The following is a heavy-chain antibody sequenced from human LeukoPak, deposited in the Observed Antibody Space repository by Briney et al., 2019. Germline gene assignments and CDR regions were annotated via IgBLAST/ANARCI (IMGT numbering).Heavy chain of an antibody. CDR1: GYSFTSYW. CDR3: ARRYCSSTSCYTYYFDY. V-gene: IGHV5-51*01. D-gene: IGHD2-2*02. Sequence: GESLKISCKGSGYSFTSYWIGWVRQMPGKGLEWMGIIYPGDSDTRYSPSFQGQVTISAGKSISTAYLQWSSLKASDTAMYYYARRYCSSTSCYTYYFDYWGQGTLVTVSS. J-gene: IGHJ4*02. CDR2: IYPGDSDT.